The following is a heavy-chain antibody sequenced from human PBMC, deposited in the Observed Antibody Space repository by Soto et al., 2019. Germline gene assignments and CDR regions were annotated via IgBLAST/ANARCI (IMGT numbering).Heavy chain of an antibody. Sequence: SETLSLTSTVSGGSISSGDSYWSWIRQPPGKGLEWIGYIYYSGSTNYNPSLRSRVAISVDTSKNQFSLKLSSVTAADTAVYYCARLGHVYYYDSSGYREYFQHWGQGTLVTVSS. CDR3: ARLGHVYYYDSSGYREYFQH. D-gene: IGHD3-22*01. CDR1: GGSISSGDSY. J-gene: IGHJ1*01. CDR2: IYYSGST. V-gene: IGHV4-61*08.